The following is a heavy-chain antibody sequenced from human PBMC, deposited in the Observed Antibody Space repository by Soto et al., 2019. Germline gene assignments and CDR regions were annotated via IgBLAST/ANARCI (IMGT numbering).Heavy chain of an antibody. Sequence: QVQLQESGPGLVKPSETLSLTCTVSGGSVSSGSYYWSWIRQPPGKGLEWIGYIYYSGSTNYNPSLKSRVTISVDTSKNQFSLKLSSVTAADTAVYYCARDATGTTTQADYYYYYGMDVWGQGTTVTVSS. V-gene: IGHV4-61*01. CDR2: IYYSGST. D-gene: IGHD1-1*01. J-gene: IGHJ6*02. CDR3: ARDATGTTTQADYYYYYGMDV. CDR1: GGSVSSGSYY.